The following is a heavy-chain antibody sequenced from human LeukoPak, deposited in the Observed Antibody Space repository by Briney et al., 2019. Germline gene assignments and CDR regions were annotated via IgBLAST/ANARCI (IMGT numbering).Heavy chain of an antibody. Sequence: GVSLRLSCAASGFTFSSYGMHWVPQAPGKGLEWVAVLWYDGSNKYYADSVKGRFTISRDNAKNSLYLQMNSLRAEDTAVYYCARALPSPLYSGSYADAFDIWGQGTMVTVSS. CDR2: LWYDGSNK. J-gene: IGHJ3*02. D-gene: IGHD1-26*01. V-gene: IGHV3-33*01. CDR1: GFTFSSYG. CDR3: ARALPSPLYSGSYADAFDI.